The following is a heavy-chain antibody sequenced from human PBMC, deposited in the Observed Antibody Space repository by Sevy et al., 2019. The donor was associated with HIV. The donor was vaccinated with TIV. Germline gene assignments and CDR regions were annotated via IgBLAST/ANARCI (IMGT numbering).Heavy chain of an antibody. CDR3: TTDHRRDGIVVVPFEY. CDR1: GFTFSNAW. CDR2: IRSKAGGGTT. J-gene: IGHJ4*02. Sequence: GGSLRLSCAASGFTFSNAWMSWVRQSPGKGLEWVGRIRSKAGGGTTDYATIVKGKFPISRDDSRDILNLQLNSLETEDTAVYYCTTDHRRDGIVVVPFEYWGQGTLVTVSS. D-gene: IGHD2-15*01. V-gene: IGHV3-15*01.